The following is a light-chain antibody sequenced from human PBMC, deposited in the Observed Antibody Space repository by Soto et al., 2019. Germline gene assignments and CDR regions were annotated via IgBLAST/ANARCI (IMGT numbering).Light chain of an antibody. CDR3: QQFNNYPLT. CDR2: DAS. CDR1: QVISSA. Sequence: AIQLTQSPSSLSASVLDRCTITCLASQVISSALAWYQQRPGKAPILLIYDASSLQSGVPSRFSGSGSGTDFTLTISSLQPEDFATYYCQQFNNYPLTFGQGTRLEN. V-gene: IGKV1D-13*01. J-gene: IGKJ5*01.